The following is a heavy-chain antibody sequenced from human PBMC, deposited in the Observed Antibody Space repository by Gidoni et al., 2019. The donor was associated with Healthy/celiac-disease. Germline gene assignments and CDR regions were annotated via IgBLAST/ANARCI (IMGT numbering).Heavy chain of an antibody. V-gene: IGHV5-51*03. CDR3: ARPHSQYYYDSSGYGDAFDI. J-gene: IGHJ3*02. Sequence: EVQLVQSGAEVKKPGESQKICCKGSGSSLTSYWIGWGRQIPGKGLEWMGIIYPSDAYTRYSPSFQGQVTISADKSISTAYLQWSSLKASDTAMYYCARPHSQYYYDSSGYGDAFDIWGQGTMVTVSS. CDR1: GSSLTSYW. D-gene: IGHD3-22*01. CDR2: IYPSDAYT.